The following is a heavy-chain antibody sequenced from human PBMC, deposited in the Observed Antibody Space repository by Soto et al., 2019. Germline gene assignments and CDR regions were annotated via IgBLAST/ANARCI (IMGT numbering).Heavy chain of an antibody. CDR2: ISGSGGST. CDR3: AKSFARGWGNVDYYGMDV. CDR1: GFTFSSYA. Sequence: EVQLLESGGGLVQPGGSLRLSCAASGFTFSSYAMSWVRQAPGKGLEWVSAISGSGGSTYYADSVKGRFTISRDNSKNTLYLQMNSLRAEDTAVYYCAKSFARGWGNVDYYGMDVWGQGTTVTVSS. J-gene: IGHJ6*02. V-gene: IGHV3-23*01. D-gene: IGHD7-27*01.